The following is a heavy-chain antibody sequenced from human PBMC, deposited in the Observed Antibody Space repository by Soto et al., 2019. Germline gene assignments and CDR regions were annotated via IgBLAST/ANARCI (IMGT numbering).Heavy chain of an antibody. CDR2: ISSSSSYL. CDR1: GFTFSSYS. D-gene: IGHD6-13*01. J-gene: IGHJ3*02. CDR3: ARDKNSSSWPDAFDI. Sequence: PGGSLRLSCAASGFTFSSYSMNWVRQAPGKGLDWVSSISSSSSYLYYADSVKGRFTISRDNAKNSLYLQMNSLRAEDTAVYYCARDKNSSSWPDAFDIWGQGTMVTVSS. V-gene: IGHV3-21*01.